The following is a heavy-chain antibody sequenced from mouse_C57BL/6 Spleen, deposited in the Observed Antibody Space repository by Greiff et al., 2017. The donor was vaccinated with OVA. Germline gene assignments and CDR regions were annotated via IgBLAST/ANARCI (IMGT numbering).Heavy chain of an antibody. D-gene: IGHD1-1*01. J-gene: IGHJ4*01. Sequence: VQLQQSGAELVRPGPSVKVSCKASGYAFTNYLIEWVKQRPGQGLEWIGVINPGSGGTNYNEKFKGKATLTADKSSSTAYMQLSSLTSEDSAVYFCARYYGSSPLLAMDYWGQGTSVTVSS. CDR3: ARYYGSSPLLAMDY. CDR2: INPGSGGT. V-gene: IGHV1-54*01. CDR1: GYAFTNYL.